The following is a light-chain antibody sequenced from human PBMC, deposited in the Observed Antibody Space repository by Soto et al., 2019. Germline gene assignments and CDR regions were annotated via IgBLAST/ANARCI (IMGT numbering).Light chain of an antibody. Sequence: DIQMTQSPSSLSASVGDRVTITCQASQDISNYLNWYQQKPGKAPKLLIYDASNLETGVPSRFSGSGYGTDFTFTISSLQPEDIATYYCKQYDNLPITFGQGTRLEIK. V-gene: IGKV1-33*01. CDR3: KQYDNLPIT. CDR1: QDISNY. J-gene: IGKJ5*01. CDR2: DAS.